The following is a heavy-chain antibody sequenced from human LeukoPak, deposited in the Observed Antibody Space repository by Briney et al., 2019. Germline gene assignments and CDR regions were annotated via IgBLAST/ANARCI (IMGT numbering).Heavy chain of an antibody. Sequence: VASVKVSCKASGYTFTSFGISWVRQAPGQGLEWMGWISAYNGNTNYAQKLQGRVTMTTDTSTSTAYMELRSLRSDDTAVYYCARFEDGDPYWYFDLWGRGTLVTVSS. D-gene: IGHD4-17*01. V-gene: IGHV1-18*01. CDR1: GYTFTSFG. J-gene: IGHJ2*01. CDR2: ISAYNGNT. CDR3: ARFEDGDPYWYFDL.